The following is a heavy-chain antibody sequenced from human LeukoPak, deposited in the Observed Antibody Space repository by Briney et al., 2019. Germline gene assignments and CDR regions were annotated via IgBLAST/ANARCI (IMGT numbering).Heavy chain of an antibody. CDR3: ARAYYDFWSGYYPNYYCYGMDV. V-gene: IGHV3-21*01. D-gene: IGHD3-3*01. CDR2: ISSSSSYI. CDR1: GFTFSSYS. J-gene: IGHJ6*02. Sequence: NAGGSLRLSCAASGFTFSSYSMNWVRQAPGKGLEWVSSISSSSSYIYYADSVKGRFTISRDNAKNSLYLQMNSLRAEDTAVYYCARAYYDFWSGYYPNYYCYGMDVWGQGTTVTVSS.